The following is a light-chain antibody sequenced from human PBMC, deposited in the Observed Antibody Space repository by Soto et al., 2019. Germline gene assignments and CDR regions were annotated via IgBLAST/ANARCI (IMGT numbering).Light chain of an antibody. Sequence: DVQMSQSPSSLSASVGDRVTITCRASQGIVHYLAWYQQRPGRVPKLLIYAASTLQSGVPSRFSGSGSGTDFTLTISSLQPEDVATYYCQKYDSDPTFAPGTKVDIK. V-gene: IGKV1-27*01. CDR2: AAS. J-gene: IGKJ3*01. CDR1: QGIVHY. CDR3: QKYDSDPT.